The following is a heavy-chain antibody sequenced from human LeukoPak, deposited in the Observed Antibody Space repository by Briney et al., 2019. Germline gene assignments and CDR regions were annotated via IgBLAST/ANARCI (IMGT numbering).Heavy chain of an antibody. CDR3: AQDGYCSSAHCYTGAIEM. J-gene: IGHJ3*02. D-gene: IGHD2-2*01. CDR1: GGTFSSYA. V-gene: IGHV1-69*04. Sequence: ASVKVSCKASGGTFSSYAISWVRQAPGQGLEWIGRIIPILGIANYAQKFQGRVTITADKSTSTAYMELSSLRAEDTALYFCAQDGYCSSAHCYTGAIEMWGQGTMVTVS. CDR2: IIPILGIA.